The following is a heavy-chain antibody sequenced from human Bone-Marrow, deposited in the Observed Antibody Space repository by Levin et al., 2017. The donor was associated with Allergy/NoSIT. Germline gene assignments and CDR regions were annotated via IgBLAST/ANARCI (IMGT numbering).Heavy chain of an antibody. CDR3: ARLKYSSGWSEFDY. CDR1: GFTFSSYW. D-gene: IGHD6-19*01. Sequence: PGGSLRLSCAASGFTFSSYWMSWVRQAPGKGLEWVANIKQDGSEKYYVDSVKGRFTISRDNAKNSLYLQMNSLRAEDTAVYYCARLKYSSGWSEFDYWGQGTLVTVSS. CDR2: IKQDGSEK. V-gene: IGHV3-7*01. J-gene: IGHJ4*02.